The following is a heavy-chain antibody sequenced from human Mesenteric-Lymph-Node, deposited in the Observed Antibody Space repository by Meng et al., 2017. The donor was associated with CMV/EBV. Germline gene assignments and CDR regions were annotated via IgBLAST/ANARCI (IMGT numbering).Heavy chain of an antibody. CDR1: GGSVSGDTYY. D-gene: IGHD3-3*01. Sequence: SETLSLTCTVSGGSVSGDTYYWAWIRQPPGKGFEWIGNIYYSGTTYYNPSLKSRVTISVDTSRNQFSLKLSSVTAADTAVYYCARNDFWSGPTRHWGQGALVTVSS. J-gene: IGHJ4*02. CDR3: ARNDFWSGPTRH. CDR2: IYYSGTT. V-gene: IGHV4-39*07.